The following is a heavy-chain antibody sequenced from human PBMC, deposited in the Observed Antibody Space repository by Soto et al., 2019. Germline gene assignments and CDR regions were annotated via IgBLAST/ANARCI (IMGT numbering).Heavy chain of an antibody. D-gene: IGHD1-1*01. J-gene: IGHJ5*02. CDR3: ARVTTETKVGLDGSWFDP. Sequence: QVQLQQWGAGLLKPSETLSLTCAVYGGSFSGYYWSGIRQPPGKGLEWIGEINHSGSTNYKPSLKGRVIIAVDTSKHQFALKLSSVTAADTAVYYCARVTTETKVGLDGSWFDPWGQGTLVTVSS. V-gene: IGHV4-34*01. CDR1: GGSFSGYY. CDR2: INHSGST.